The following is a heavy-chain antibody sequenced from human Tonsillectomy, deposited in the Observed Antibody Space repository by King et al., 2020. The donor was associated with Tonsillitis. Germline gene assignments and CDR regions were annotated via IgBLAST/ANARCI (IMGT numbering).Heavy chain of an antibody. V-gene: IGHV4-59*01. J-gene: IGHJ4*02. Sequence: VQLQESGPGLVKPSETLSLTCTVSGGSTSTYYWSWIRQPPGKGLEWVGYIYYSGNTKYNPSLKSRGTISVETSRNQFSLGLSSVTAADTAVYYCARLAPDYYDFWSGYDHFDFWGQGTLVTASS. CDR2: IYYSGNT. D-gene: IGHD3-3*01. CDR1: GGSTSTYY. CDR3: ARLAPDYYDFWSGYDHFDF.